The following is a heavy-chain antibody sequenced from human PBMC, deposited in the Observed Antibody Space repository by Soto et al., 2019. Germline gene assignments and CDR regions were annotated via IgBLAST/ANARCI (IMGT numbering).Heavy chain of an antibody. V-gene: IGHV1-3*01. CDR1: GYTFTVFT. J-gene: IGHJ4*02. CDR2: INAANGNT. Sequence: QVQLVQSGAEVKKPGASVKVSCKASGYTFTVFTIHWVRQAPGQRREWMGWINAANGNTKYSQKFQSGVTITGDTSASTAYMELSSLRSEEPAVYYCARDPGAYWGQGTLVTVSS. D-gene: IGHD3-10*01. CDR3: ARDPGAY.